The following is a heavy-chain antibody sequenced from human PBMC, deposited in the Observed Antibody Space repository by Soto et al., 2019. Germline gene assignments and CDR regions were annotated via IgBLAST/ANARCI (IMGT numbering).Heavy chain of an antibody. CDR2: IYYGGSI. Sequence: QVQLQESGPGLVKPSETLSLTCSVSGGSISSGYWTWIRQPPGKGLEWIGYIYYGGSINYNPSLKSRVIISVDTAKNQFSLRPSSVSAADTAVYYCTGAYYAVSGYSLDPWGQGTSVTVSS. D-gene: IGHD3-22*01. V-gene: IGHV4-59*01. J-gene: IGHJ5*02. CDR3: TGAYYAVSGYSLDP. CDR1: GGSISSGY.